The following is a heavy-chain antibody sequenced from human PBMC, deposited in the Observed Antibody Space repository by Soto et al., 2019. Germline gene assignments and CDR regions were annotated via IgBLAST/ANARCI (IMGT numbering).Heavy chain of an antibody. J-gene: IGHJ5*02. V-gene: IGHV4-34*01. Sequence: LSLTCAVYGGSFSGYYWSWIRQPPGKGLEWIGEINHSGSTNYNPSLKSRVTISVDTSKNQFSLKLSSVTAADTAVYYCARGRANYYGSGSYYMAWGQGTLVTVSS. CDR1: GGSFSGYY. CDR3: ARGRANYYGSGSYYMA. CDR2: INHSGST. D-gene: IGHD3-10*01.